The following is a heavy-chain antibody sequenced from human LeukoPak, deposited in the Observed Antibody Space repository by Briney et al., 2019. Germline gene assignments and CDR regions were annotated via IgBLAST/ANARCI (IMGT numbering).Heavy chain of an antibody. Sequence: GGSLRLSCAASGFTFSTYWVGWVRQAPGKGLEWVANINQDGSRIYYVDSVKGRFTISRDNATNSLYLQMSSLRAEDTALYYCARLGNSNFDYWGQGTLVTVSS. CDR2: INQDGSRI. J-gene: IGHJ4*02. CDR1: GFTFSTYW. V-gene: IGHV3-7*05. D-gene: IGHD1-26*01. CDR3: ARLGNSNFDY.